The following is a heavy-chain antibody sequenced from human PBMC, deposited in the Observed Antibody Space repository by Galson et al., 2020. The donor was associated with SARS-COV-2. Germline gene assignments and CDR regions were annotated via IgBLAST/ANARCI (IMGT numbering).Heavy chain of an antibody. V-gene: IGHV3-30*01. Sequence: GESLKISCAASGFTFSSYAMHWVRQAPGKGLEWVAVISYDGSNKYYADSVKGRFTISRDNSKNTLYLQMNSLRAEDTAVYYCARVGGWFSSYYYDSSGRRDDAFDIWGQGTMVTVSS. CDR3: ARVGGWFSSYYYDSSGRRDDAFDI. J-gene: IGHJ3*02. D-gene: IGHD3-22*01. CDR1: GFTFSSYA. CDR2: ISYDGSNK.